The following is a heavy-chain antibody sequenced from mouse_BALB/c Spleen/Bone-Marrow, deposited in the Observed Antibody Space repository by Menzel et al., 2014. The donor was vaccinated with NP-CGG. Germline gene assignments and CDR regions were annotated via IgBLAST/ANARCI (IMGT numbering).Heavy chain of an antibody. D-gene: IGHD3-2*01. V-gene: IGHV5-12-2*01. CDR1: GLTFSSYT. Sequence: EVKVEESGGGLVQPGGSLKLSCAASGLTFSSYTMSWIRQTPEKRLEWVAYISDGGGRAYYPDTVKGRFTISRDNAKNTLYLQMSSLKSEDTAMYYCARQLDSSGYVLDYWGQGTTLTVSS. CDR3: ARQLDSSGYVLDY. CDR2: ISDGGGRA. J-gene: IGHJ2*01.